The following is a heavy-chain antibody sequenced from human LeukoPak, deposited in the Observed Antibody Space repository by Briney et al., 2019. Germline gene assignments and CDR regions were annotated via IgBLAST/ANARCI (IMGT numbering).Heavy chain of an antibody. V-gene: IGHV4-59*12. Sequence: SETLSLTCTVSGGSIRGYYWSWIRQPPGKGLEYIGYIYYSGITNYNPSLKSRVTISVDTSKNQFSLRLNSVTAADTAVYYCARVYSSGWYLSGRYYYYMDVWGKGTTVTVSS. J-gene: IGHJ6*03. CDR2: IYYSGIT. CDR1: GGSIRGYY. D-gene: IGHD6-19*01. CDR3: ARVYSSGWYLSGRYYYYMDV.